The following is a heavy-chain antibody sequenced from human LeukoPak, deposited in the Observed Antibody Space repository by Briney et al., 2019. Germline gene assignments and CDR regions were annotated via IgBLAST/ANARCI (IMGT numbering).Heavy chain of an antibody. CDR3: AKPYGDFDFDY. D-gene: IGHD4-17*01. V-gene: IGHV3-23*01. J-gene: IGHJ4*02. Sequence: GGSLRLSCAASGFTFSSYAMSWVRQAPGEGLEWVSAISGSGGSTYYADSVKGRFTISRGNSKNTLYLQMNSLRAEDTAVYYCAKPYGDFDFDYWGQGTLVTVSS. CDR2: ISGSGGST. CDR1: GFTFSSYA.